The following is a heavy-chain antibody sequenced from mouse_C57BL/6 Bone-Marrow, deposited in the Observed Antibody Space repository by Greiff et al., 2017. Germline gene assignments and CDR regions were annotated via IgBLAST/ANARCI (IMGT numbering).Heavy chain of an antibody. D-gene: IGHD1-1*01. CDR2: IYPGSGST. Sequence: QVQLQQPGAELVKPGASVKMSCKASGYTFTSYWITWVKQRPGQGLEWIGDIYPGSGSTNYNEKFKSKATLTVDTSSSTAYMQLSSLTSEDSAVYYCAIPPSITTVVAYYFDYWGQGTTLTVSS. V-gene: IGHV1-55*01. CDR3: AIPPSITTVVAYYFDY. J-gene: IGHJ2*01. CDR1: GYTFTSYW.